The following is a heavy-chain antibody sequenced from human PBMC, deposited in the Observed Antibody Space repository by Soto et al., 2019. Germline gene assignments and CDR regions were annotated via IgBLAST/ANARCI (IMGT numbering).Heavy chain of an antibody. CDR1: GFTFSTYA. D-gene: IGHD1-7*01. V-gene: IGHV3-23*01. CDR3: AKNQERELPRVIDF. Sequence: GGSLRLSCAASGFTFSTYAMTWVRQAPGKGLEWVSAIGGSTPGTYYADSVRGRFTISRDRSKNTLYLQMSSLRAEDTALYYCAKNQERELPRVIDFWGQGTLVTVSS. CDR2: IGGSTPGT. J-gene: IGHJ4*02.